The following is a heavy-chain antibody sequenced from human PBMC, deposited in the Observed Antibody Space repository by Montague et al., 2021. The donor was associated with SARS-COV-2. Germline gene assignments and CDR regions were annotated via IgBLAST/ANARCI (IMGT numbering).Heavy chain of an antibody. Sequence: SETLSLTCTVSGVVISYGDWCWIRQPPGKGLEWIVTIFENGDTDHNPSLKSRVTVSEDTSHNQFSLMLSSVVAADTALYYCARYYERSWDVWGQGTTVTVSS. CDR1: GVVISYGD. CDR2: IFENGDT. V-gene: IGHV4-4*09. D-gene: IGHD3-16*01. CDR3: ARYYERSWDV. J-gene: IGHJ6*02.